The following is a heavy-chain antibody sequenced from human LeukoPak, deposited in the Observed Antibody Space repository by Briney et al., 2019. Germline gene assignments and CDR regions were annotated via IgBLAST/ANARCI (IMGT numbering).Heavy chain of an antibody. CDR1: GFTITAYA. CDR2: IGITSEYI. V-gene: IGHV3-23*01. D-gene: IGHD4-17*01. J-gene: IGHJ3*02. CDR3: AKDPNGDYVGAFDT. Sequence: GGSLRLSCAASGFTITAYAMSWVRQSPGKGLEWVSGIGITSEYIHYADSVKGRFTTSRNNSKNTVYLEMSSLRAEGAAVYYCAKDPNGDYVGAFDTWGQGTMVIVSS.